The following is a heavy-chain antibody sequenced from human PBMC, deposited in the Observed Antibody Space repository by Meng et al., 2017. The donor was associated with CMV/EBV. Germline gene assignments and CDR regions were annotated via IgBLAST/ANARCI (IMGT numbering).Heavy chain of an antibody. J-gene: IGHJ4*02. CDR1: GFTFSSYA. D-gene: IGHD2-2*01. V-gene: IGHV3-30-3*01. CDR3: ASLSVPIIVVPAAMRPDY. Sequence: GGSLRLSCAASGFTFSSYAMHWVRQAPGKGLEWVAVISYDGSNKYYADSVKGRFTISRDNSKNTLYPQMSSLRAEDTAVYYCASLSVPIIVVPAAMRPDYWGQGTLVTVSS. CDR2: ISYDGSNK.